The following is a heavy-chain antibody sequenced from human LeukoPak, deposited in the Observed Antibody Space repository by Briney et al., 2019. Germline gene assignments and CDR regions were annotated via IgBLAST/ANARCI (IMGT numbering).Heavy chain of an antibody. V-gene: IGHV1-2*06. CDR1: GYTFTGYY. CDR3: AINGDCSGGSCYS. CDR2: INPNSGGT. D-gene: IGHD2-15*01. J-gene: IGHJ4*02. Sequence: ASVKVSCKASGYTFTGYYMHWVRQAPRQGLEWMGRINPNSGGTNYAQKFQGRVTMTRDTSISTAYMELSRLRSDDTAVYYCAINGDCSGGSCYSWGQGTLVTVSS.